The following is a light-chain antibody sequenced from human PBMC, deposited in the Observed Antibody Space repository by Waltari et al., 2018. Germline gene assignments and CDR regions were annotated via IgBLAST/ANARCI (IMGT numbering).Light chain of an antibody. CDR2: YDS. CDR3: QVWDSSNDHPVV. Sequence: SYVLTQPPSVSVAPGKTARAICGGKDIGSQTAHWYQQKPGQAPVVVISYDSDRPSGIPERFAGSNSGDTATLTIRRVEAGDEADYYCQVWDSSNDHPVVFGGGTKLTVL. CDR1: DIGSQT. J-gene: IGLJ2*01. V-gene: IGLV3-21*04.